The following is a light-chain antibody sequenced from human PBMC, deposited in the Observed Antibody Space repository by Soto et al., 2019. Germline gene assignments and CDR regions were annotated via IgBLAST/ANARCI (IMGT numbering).Light chain of an antibody. CDR2: AAS. J-gene: IGKJ2*01. Sequence: DIQMTQSPSSLSASVGDRVTITCRASQSISSYLNWYQQKPGKAPKLLIYAASSLQSGVPSRFSGCGSGTDFTLTISSLQPEDFATYYCQHSYSTPLYTFGQGTKLEIK. CDR1: QSISSY. V-gene: IGKV1-39*01. CDR3: QHSYSTPLYT.